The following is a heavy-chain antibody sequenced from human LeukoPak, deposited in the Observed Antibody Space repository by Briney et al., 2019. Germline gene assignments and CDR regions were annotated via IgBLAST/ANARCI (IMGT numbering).Heavy chain of an antibody. CDR1: GFSFTSYS. CDR2: IRSDSATI. J-gene: IGHJ3*02. V-gene: IGHV3-48*02. D-gene: IGHD4-17*01. CDR3: ARDRGYGDYVGAFDI. Sequence: GGSLRLSCVASGFSFTSYSMNWVRQAPGKGLEWISYIRSDSATIYYANSVKGRFTISRDNAKNSLYLQMNSLRDEDTAVYYCARDRGYGDYVGAFDIWGQGTMVTVSS.